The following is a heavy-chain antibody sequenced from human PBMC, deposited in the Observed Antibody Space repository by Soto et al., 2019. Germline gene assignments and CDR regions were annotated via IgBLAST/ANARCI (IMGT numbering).Heavy chain of an antibody. CDR2: INHSGRT. D-gene: IGHD6-13*01. V-gene: IGHV4-34*01. CDR1: GGSISGHY. J-gene: IGHJ4*02. CDR3: ARDSSRRLDY. Sequence: PSETLSLTCAVYGGSISGHYWNWIRQPPGKGLEWIGEINHSGRTNYNPSLKSRVTISVDTSKNQFSLKLSSVTAADTAVYYCARDSSRRLDYWGQGTLVTVSS.